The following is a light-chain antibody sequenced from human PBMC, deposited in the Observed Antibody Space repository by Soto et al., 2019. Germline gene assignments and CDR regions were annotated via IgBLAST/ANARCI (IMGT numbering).Light chain of an antibody. V-gene: IGLV2-14*01. Sequence: HSALTQPASVSGSPGQSITISCTGTNTDIGVYDYVSWYQQHPGKAPKVIIYEVTNRPSGASNRFSGSKSGDTASLTISGLQSEDEADYYCSSYTTSDTLVFGGGTKLTVL. CDR3: SSYTTSDTLV. CDR1: NTDIGVYDY. CDR2: EVT. J-gene: IGLJ3*02.